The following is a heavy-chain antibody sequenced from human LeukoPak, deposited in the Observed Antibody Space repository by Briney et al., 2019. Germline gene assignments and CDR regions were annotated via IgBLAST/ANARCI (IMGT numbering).Heavy chain of an antibody. Sequence: GGSLRRSCAASGFTFSSYWMSWVRQAPGKGLEWVANIKQDGSEKYYVDSVKGRFTISRDNVKNSLYLQMNSLRAEDTAMYYCATERVLSDYKSVFDIWGQGTKVTVSS. D-gene: IGHD3-10*01. CDR1: GFTFSSYW. V-gene: IGHV3-7*01. CDR2: IKQDGSEK. J-gene: IGHJ3*02. CDR3: ATERVLSDYKSVFDI.